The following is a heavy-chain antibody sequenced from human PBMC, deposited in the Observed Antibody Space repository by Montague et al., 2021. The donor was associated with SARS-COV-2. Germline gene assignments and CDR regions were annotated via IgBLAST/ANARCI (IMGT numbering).Heavy chain of an antibody. CDR2: ISYGGSNK. CDR1: GFTFSSYG. D-gene: IGHD3-10*01. J-gene: IGHJ2*01. CDR3: AKQYYYGSGGYSSVVPEYFDL. V-gene: IGHV3-30*18. Sequence: SLRLSCAASGFTFSSYGMHWVRQAPGKGLEWVAVISYGGSNKYYADSVKGRFTISRDNSKNTLYLQMNSLRAEDTAVYYCAKQYYYGSGGYSSVVPEYFDLWGRGTLVTVSS.